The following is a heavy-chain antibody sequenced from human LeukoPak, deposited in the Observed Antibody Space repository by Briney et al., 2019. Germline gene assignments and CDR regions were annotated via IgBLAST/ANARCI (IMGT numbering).Heavy chain of an antibody. CDR1: GYTFTSYA. J-gene: IGHJ5*02. CDR2: INAGYGIT. D-gene: IGHD6-13*01. Sequence: ASVKVSCKASGYTFTSYAMHWVRQAPGQRLEGMGWINAGYGITKYSQKFQGRVTMTRNTSMSTAYMKLSSLRSEDTAMYYCARGLQLVGVWGSWFDPWGQGTLVTVSS. CDR3: ARGLQLVGVWGSWFDP. V-gene: IGHV1-3*01.